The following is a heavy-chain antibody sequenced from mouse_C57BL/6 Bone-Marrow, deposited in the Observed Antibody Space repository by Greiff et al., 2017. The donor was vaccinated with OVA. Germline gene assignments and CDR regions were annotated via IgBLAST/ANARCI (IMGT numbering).Heavy chain of an antibody. J-gene: IGHJ1*03. Sequence: QVQLKQPGAELVRPGSSVKLSCKASGYTFTSYWMHWVKQRPIQGLEWIGNIDPSDSETHYNQKFKDKATLTVDKSSSTAYMQLSSLTSEDSAVYYCARLLRYWYFDVWGTGTPVTVSS. CDR1: GYTFTSYW. D-gene: IGHD1-1*01. V-gene: IGHV1-52*01. CDR2: IDPSDSET. CDR3: ARLLRYWYFDV.